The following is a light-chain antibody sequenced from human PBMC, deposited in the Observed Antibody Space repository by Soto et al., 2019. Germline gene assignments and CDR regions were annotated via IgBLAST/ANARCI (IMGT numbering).Light chain of an antibody. CDR2: LGS. V-gene: IGKV2-28*01. Sequence: DIVMTQSPLSLPVTPGEPASISCRSSQSLLHSNGYNYLDWYLQKPGQSPQLLIYLGSNRASGVPDRFSGSGSGTDFTLKSSRVEADDVGVYYCMQALQTPNTFGQGTKLEIK. J-gene: IGKJ2*01. CDR1: QSLLHSNGYNY. CDR3: MQALQTPNT.